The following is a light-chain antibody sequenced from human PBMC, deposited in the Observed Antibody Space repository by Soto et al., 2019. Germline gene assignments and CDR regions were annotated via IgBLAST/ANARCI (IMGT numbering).Light chain of an antibody. J-gene: IGKJ2*01. Sequence: IQMTQSPSSLSASVGDRVTITCRAGQNINNYLSWYQQKPGKAPQLLIYAASSLQSGVPSSFSGSRSGTDFTLTISSLQPEDSATYYCQQTYSTPFTFGQGTKLEIK. CDR1: QNINNY. V-gene: IGKV1-39*01. CDR2: AAS. CDR3: QQTYSTPFT.